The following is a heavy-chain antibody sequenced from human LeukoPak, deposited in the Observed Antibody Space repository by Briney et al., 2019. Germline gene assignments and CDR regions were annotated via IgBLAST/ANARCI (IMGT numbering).Heavy chain of an antibody. D-gene: IGHD3-22*01. J-gene: IGHJ5*02. Sequence: PSETLSLTCTVSGGSISGYYWSWIRQPPRKGLEWIGYIYYSGSTNYNPSLKSRVTISVDTSKNQFSLKLSSVTAADTAVYYCGRVVHNMLYYYRGSILDPWGQGTLVTVSS. V-gene: IGHV4-59*01. CDR1: GGSISGYY. CDR3: GRVVHNMLYYYRGSILDP. CDR2: IYYSGST.